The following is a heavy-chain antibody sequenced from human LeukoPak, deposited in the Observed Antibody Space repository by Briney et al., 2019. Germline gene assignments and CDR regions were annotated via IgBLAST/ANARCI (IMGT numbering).Heavy chain of an antibody. V-gene: IGHV4-59*08. CDR3: ARQIRGFDY. Sequence: SETLSLTCTVSGGSISSYYWSWIRQPPGKGLEWIGYIYYSGSTNCNPSLKSRVTISVDTSKNQFSLKLSSVTAADTAVYYCARQIRGFDYWGQGPLVPVSS. CDR2: IYYSGST. J-gene: IGHJ4*02. D-gene: IGHD3-10*01. CDR1: GGSISSYY.